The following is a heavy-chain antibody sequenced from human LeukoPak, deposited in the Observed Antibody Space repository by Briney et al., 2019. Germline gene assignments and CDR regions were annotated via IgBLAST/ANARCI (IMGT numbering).Heavy chain of an antibody. CDR1: GFTFSSYE. D-gene: IGHD3-22*01. Sequence: GGSLRLSCAASGFTFSSYEMNWVRQAPGKGLEWVSYISSSGSTIYYADSEKGRFTISRDNAKNSLYLQMNSLRAEDTAVYYCAREVIRDNWFDPWGQGTLVTVSS. V-gene: IGHV3-48*03. CDR3: AREVIRDNWFDP. J-gene: IGHJ5*02. CDR2: ISSSGSTI.